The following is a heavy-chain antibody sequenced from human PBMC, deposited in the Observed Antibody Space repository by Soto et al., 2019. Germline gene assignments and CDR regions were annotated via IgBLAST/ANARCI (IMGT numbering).Heavy chain of an antibody. Sequence: PGESLKISCKGSGYTFTIYWIAWVRQMPGKGLEWMGIIYPSDSDTRYSPSFQGQVTISADKSISTAYLQWSSLKASDTAMYYCVRPQHYGMDLWGQGTTVTVSS. D-gene: IGHD2-2*01. V-gene: IGHV5-51*01. CDR3: VRPQHYGMDL. CDR2: IYPSDSDT. CDR1: GYTFTIYW. J-gene: IGHJ6*02.